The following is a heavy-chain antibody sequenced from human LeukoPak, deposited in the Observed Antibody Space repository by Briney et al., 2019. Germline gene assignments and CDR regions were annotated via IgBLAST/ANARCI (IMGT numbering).Heavy chain of an antibody. CDR2: ISAYNGNT. CDR3: ARVPPILTGCYIPYYFDY. J-gene: IGHJ4*02. Sequence: GASVKVSCKASGYTFTSYGISWVRQAPGQGLEWMGWISAYNGNTNYAQKLQGRVTMTTDTSTSTAYMELRSLRSDDTAVYYCARVPPILTGCYIPYYFDYWGQGTLVTVSS. D-gene: IGHD3-9*01. CDR1: GYTFTSYG. V-gene: IGHV1-18*01.